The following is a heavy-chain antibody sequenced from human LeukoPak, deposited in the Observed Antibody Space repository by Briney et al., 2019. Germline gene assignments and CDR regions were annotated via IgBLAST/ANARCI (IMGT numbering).Heavy chain of an antibody. CDR1: GGTISSYY. D-gene: IGHD6-19*01. CDR2: IYYSGNT. J-gene: IGHJ4*02. Sequence: SETLSLTCTVSGGTISSYYWSWIRQPPGKGLEWIGYIYYSGNTNDNPSLKSRVTISIDTSKNQFSLKMSSVTAADTAVYYCARVGSGCFDYWGQGTLVTVSS. CDR3: ARVGSGCFDY. V-gene: IGHV4-59*01.